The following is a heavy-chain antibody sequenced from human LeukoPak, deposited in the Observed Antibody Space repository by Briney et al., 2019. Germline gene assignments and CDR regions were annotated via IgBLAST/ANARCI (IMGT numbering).Heavy chain of an antibody. V-gene: IGHV3-49*04. Sequence: GGSLRLSCTASGFTFGDYAMSWVRQAPGKGLEWVGFIRSKAYGGTTEYAASVKGRFTISRDDSKSIAYLQMNSLKTEDTAVYYCTRDMQYYDFWSGYYNTQRTYDYWGQGTLVTVSS. CDR1: GFTFGDYA. D-gene: IGHD3-3*01. CDR2: IRSKAYGGTT. CDR3: TRDMQYYDFWSGYYNTQRTYDY. J-gene: IGHJ4*02.